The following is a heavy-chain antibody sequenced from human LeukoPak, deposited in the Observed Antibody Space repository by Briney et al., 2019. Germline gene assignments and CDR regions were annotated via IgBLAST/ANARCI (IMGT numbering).Heavy chain of an antibody. V-gene: IGHV1-18*01. CDR1: GYTFTSYG. CDR2: ISAYNGNT. CDR3: AGSSGSRGYYYYYMDV. J-gene: IGHJ6*03. Sequence: AAVKVSCKASGYTFTSYGISWVRQAPGQGLEWMGWISAYNGNTNYAQTLQGRVTMTTDTSTSTAYMELRSLGSNDTAVYDCAGSSGSRGYYYYYMDVWGKGTTVTVSS. D-gene: IGHD6-19*01.